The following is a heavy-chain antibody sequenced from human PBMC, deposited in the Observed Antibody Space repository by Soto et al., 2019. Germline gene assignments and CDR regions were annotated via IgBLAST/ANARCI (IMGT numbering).Heavy chain of an antibody. CDR3: ARVWGYYFDF. CDR2: IYYSGST. J-gene: IGHJ4*02. D-gene: IGHD3-16*01. CDR1: GGSISNRNHY. Sequence: SETLSLTCTVSGGSISNRNHYWGWIRQPPGKGLQWIGNIYYSGSTNYNPSLKSRVTISVDTSKNQFSLKLSSVTAADTAVYYCARVWGYYFDFWGQGTLVTVSS. V-gene: IGHV4-39*07.